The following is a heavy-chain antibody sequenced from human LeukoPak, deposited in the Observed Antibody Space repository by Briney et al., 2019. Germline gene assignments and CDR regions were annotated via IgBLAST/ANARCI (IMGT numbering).Heavy chain of an antibody. CDR2: INTDGSST. Sequence: GGSLRLSCAASGFTFSSYWMHWVRQAPGKGLVWVSRINTDGSSTSYADSVKGRFTISTDNSENTLFLQINSLRPEDTAVYYCVKETGDLGQGGFEIWGQGTTVTVS. CDR1: GFTFSSYW. CDR3: VKETGDLGQGGFEI. V-gene: IGHV3-74*01. J-gene: IGHJ3*02. D-gene: IGHD7-27*01.